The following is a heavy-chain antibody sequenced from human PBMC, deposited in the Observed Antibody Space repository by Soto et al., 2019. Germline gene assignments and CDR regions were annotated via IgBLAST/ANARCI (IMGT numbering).Heavy chain of an antibody. D-gene: IGHD3-10*01. CDR2: IYYSGST. Sequence: QLQLQESGPGLVKPSETLSLTCTVSGGSISSSSYYWGWIRQPPGKGLEWIGSIYYSGSTYYNPSLKSRVTISVDTSPNQFSLKLSSVTAADTAVYYCARPPRGDAFDIWGQGTMVTVSS. CDR1: GGSISSSSYY. J-gene: IGHJ3*02. CDR3: ARPPRGDAFDI. V-gene: IGHV4-39*01.